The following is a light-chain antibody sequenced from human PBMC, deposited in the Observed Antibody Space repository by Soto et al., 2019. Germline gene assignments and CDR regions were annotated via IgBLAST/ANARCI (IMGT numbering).Light chain of an antibody. CDR2: GND. J-gene: IGLJ1*01. CDR3: QSYDRGMTAYV. Sequence: QSVLTQPPSVSGAPGQRVTISCTGTSSNIGAGYEVHWYHQLPGTAPKFLVSGNDNRPSGVPDRLSASKSGTSGSLAITGLQAEDEGHYCQSYDRGMTAYVFGTGTKVTVL. CDR1: SSNIGAGYE. V-gene: IGLV1-40*01.